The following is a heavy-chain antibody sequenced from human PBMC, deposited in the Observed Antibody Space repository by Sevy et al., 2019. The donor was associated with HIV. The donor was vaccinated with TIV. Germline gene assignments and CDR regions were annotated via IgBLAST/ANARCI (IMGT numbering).Heavy chain of an antibody. CDR3: ANAYSGCYSPSYLYALDV. J-gene: IGHJ6*02. Sequence: GGSLRLSCIGSGFSFSYYGIHWVRQSPGKGLDWVALISHDGINEYYADSVKGRFTISRDNSTNTVYLEMNSLRNEDTAIYFCANAYSGCYSPSYLYALDVWGQGTTVAVSS. D-gene: IGHD1-26*01. CDR1: GFSFSYYG. CDR2: ISHDGINE. V-gene: IGHV3-30*18.